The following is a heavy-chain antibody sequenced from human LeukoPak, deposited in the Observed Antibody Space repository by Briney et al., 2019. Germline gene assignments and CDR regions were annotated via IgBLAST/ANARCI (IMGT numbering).Heavy chain of an antibody. CDR3: ATLHIRAQYYFDY. V-gene: IGHV7-4-1*02. CDR1: GYTFTSYA. J-gene: IGHJ4*02. CDR2: INTNTGNP. Sequence: ASVKVSCKASGYTFTSYAMNWVRQAPGQGLEWMGWINTNTGNPTYAQGFTGRFVFSLDTFVSTAYLQISSLKAEDTAVYYCATLHIRAQYYFDYWGQGTLVTVSS. D-gene: IGHD2-2*02.